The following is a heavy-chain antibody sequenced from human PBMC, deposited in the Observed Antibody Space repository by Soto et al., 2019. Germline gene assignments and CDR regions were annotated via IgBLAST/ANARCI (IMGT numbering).Heavy chain of an antibody. Sequence: QVQLQESGPGLVKPSETMSLTCTGSGGSISSSYWSWIRQPPGKGLEWLGYIYYSGSTTYNPSLKSRVTISVATSKNQFSLKLSSVTAADTAVYYCARRWGAAFDYWGQGTLVTVSS. J-gene: IGHJ4*02. D-gene: IGHD1-26*01. V-gene: IGHV4-59*08. CDR3: ARRWGAAFDY. CDR2: IYYSGST. CDR1: GGSISSSY.